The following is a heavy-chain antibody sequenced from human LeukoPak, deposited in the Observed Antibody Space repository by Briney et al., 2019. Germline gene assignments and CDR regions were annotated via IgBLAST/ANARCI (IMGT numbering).Heavy chain of an antibody. J-gene: IGHJ5*02. CDR2: IWADGTT. CDR1: GFTFSNAW. CDR3: ARDGAGIESWVELDP. D-gene: IGHD5-24*01. V-gene: IGHV3-66*02. Sequence: PGGSLRLSCAASGFTFSNAWMSWVRQAPGRRLEWVSFIWADGTTFYTDSVRGRFTVSRDQFKNTLYLQMSSLRPDDTALYYCARDGAGIESWVELDPWGQGTQVTVSA.